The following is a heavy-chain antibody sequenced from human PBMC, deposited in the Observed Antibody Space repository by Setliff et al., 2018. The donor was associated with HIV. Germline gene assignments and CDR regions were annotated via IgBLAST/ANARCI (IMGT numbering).Heavy chain of an antibody. D-gene: IGHD5-18*01. Sequence: GGSLRLSCAASGFTFSSYSMNWVRQAPGKGLEWVSSISSSSYYIYYADSVKGRFTISRDNAKNSLLLQMNSLRAEDTAVYYCASIELAAMVPVDYWGQGTLVTVSS. CDR2: ISSSSYYI. J-gene: IGHJ4*02. CDR3: ASIELAAMVPVDY. V-gene: IGHV3-21*01. CDR1: GFTFSSYS.